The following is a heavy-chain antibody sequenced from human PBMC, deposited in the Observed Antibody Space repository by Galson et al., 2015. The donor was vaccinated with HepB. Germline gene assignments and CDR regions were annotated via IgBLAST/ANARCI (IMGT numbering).Heavy chain of an antibody. J-gene: IGHJ5*02. CDR3: AGLKKAGSSSWYPPDWFDP. Sequence: SLRLSCAASGFTFSSYAMSWVRQAPGKGLEWVSAISGSGGSTYYADSVKGRFTISRDNSKNTLYLQMNSMRAEDTAVYYCAGLKKAGSSSWYPPDWFDPWGQGTLVTVSS. D-gene: IGHD6-13*01. CDR2: ISGSGGST. CDR1: GFTFSSYA. V-gene: IGHV3-23*01.